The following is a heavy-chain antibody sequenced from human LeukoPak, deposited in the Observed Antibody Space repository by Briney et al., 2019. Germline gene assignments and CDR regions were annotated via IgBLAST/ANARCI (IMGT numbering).Heavy chain of an antibody. CDR1: GGSISSSSYY. V-gene: IGHV4-39*01. CDR3: ARLKWSYYFDY. CDR2: IYYSGST. Sequence: PSETLSLTCTVSGGSISSSSYYLGWIRQPPGKGLEWIGSIYYSGSTYYNPSLKSRVTISVDTSKNQFSLKLSSVTAADTAVYYCARLKWSYYFDYWGQGTLVTVSS. J-gene: IGHJ4*02. D-gene: IGHD2-15*01.